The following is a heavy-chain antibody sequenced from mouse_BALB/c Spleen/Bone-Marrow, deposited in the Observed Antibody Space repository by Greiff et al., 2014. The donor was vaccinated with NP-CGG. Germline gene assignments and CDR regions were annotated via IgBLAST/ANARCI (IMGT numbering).Heavy chain of an antibody. CDR3: ARDGSSYYAMDY. CDR2: ISSGGST. Sequence: EVMLVESGGGLVKPGGSLKLSCAASGFTFSSYAMSWVRRTPEKRLEWVASISSGGSTYYPDSVKGRFTISRDNARNILYLQMSSLRSEDAAMYYCARDGSSYYAMDYWGQGTSVTVSS. V-gene: IGHV5-6-5*01. CDR1: GFTFSSYA. J-gene: IGHJ4*01. D-gene: IGHD1-1*01.